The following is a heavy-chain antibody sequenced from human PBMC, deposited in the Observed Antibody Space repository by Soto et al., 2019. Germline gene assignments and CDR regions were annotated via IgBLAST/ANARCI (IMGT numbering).Heavy chain of an antibody. D-gene: IGHD3-16*01. CDR2: ASHSGSP. CDR3: ARQWGGDY. V-gene: IGHV4-59*08. J-gene: IGHJ4*02. Sequence: QVQLQESGPGLVKPSETLSLTCTVSGGSIGSHYWSWIRQPPGEGLEWIGRASHSGSPNYNPSLKSRVTISIDTSKNQFSLKLTSVTAADTAVYYCARQWGGDYWGQGTLVTVSS. CDR1: GGSIGSHY.